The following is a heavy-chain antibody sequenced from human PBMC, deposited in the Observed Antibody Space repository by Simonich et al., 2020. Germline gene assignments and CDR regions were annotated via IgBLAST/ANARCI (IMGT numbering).Heavy chain of an antibody. D-gene: IGHD1-1*01. CDR3: ARHLQLGPFDY. Sequence: QVQLQQWGAGLLKPSETLSLTCAVYGGSFSGYYWSWIRQPPGKGLEWIGEINHSESTNYNPSLKSRVTISVDTSKNQFSLTLSSVTAADTAVYYCARHLQLGPFDYWGQGTLVTVSS. V-gene: IGHV4-34*01. CDR1: GGSFSGYY. J-gene: IGHJ4*02. CDR2: INHSEST.